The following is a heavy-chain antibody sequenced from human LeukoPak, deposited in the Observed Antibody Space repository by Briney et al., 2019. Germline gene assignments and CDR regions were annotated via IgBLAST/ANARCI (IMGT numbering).Heavy chain of an antibody. D-gene: IGHD3-10*01. CDR1: GDSISSGSHY. V-gene: IGHV4-39*01. Sequence: PSETLSLTCTVSGDSISSGSHYWGWIRQPPGKELEWIGNIYYSGNSYYIPCIKSRVPISLDASKIPFSLNPSSVTAADTAVYYWARLSYGSGSHYNFYFDFWGQGNLVTVSA. CDR2: IYYSGNS. J-gene: IGHJ4*02. CDR3: ARLSYGSGSHYNFYFDF.